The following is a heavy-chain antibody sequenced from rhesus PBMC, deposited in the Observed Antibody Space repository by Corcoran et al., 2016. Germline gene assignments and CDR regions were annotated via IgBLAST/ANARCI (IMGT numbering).Heavy chain of an antibody. Sequence: EVQLVESGGGLVQPGGSLRLSCVVSGFTFSSSGFHWVRQAPGKGLQGGSGIDTNGDTTLYTDSVKGRFSISRENAKNTLYLRMDSLKVEDTAVYYCARGASGAGDYWGQGVLVTVSS. CDR3: ARGASGAGDY. V-gene: IGHV3-22*01. J-gene: IGHJ4*01. CDR1: GFTFSSSG. D-gene: IGHD6-31*01. CDR2: IDTNGDTT.